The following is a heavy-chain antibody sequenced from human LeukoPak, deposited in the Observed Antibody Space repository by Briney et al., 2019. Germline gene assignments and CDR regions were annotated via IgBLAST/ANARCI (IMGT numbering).Heavy chain of an antibody. V-gene: IGHV3-7*05. Sequence: GGSLRLSCAASGFTVTIYWMSWVRQAPGKWLEWLASIKQDGSEKYYVDSVKGRFTISRDKAKNSLYLQMTSLRAEDTAVYYCARGRSYLDVWGQGTTVTVS. CDR1: GFTVTIYW. D-gene: IGHD1-26*01. CDR3: ARGRSYLDV. J-gene: IGHJ6*02. CDR2: IKQDGSEK.